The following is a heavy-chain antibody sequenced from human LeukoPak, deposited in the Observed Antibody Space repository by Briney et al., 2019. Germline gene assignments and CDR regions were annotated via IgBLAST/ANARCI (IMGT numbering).Heavy chain of an antibody. J-gene: IGHJ4*02. V-gene: IGHV3-23*01. D-gene: IGHD4-23*01. CDR1: GFTFSSYG. CDR2: LGRSGGDT. CDR3: AKRSDYGGNSNYFDF. Sequence: GGSLRLSCAASGFTFSSYGMSWVRQAPGEGLEWVSALGRSGGDTYYADSVKGRFTISRDNSKNTLYLQMNSLRAEDTAVYYCAKRSDYGGNSNYFDFWGQGTLVTVSS.